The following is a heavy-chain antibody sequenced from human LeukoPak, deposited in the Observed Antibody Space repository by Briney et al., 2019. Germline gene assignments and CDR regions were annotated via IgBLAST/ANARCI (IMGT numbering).Heavy chain of an antibody. J-gene: IGHJ6*02. CDR2: ISYDGSNK. V-gene: IGHV3-30-3*01. D-gene: IGHD6-19*01. CDR3: ARLYSSGWTYYYYYGMDV. Sequence: PGGSLRLSCAASGFTFSSYAVHWVRQAPGKGLEWVAVISYDGSNKYYADSVKGRFTISRDNSKNTLYLQMNSLRAEDTAVYYCARLYSSGWTYYYYYGMDVWGQGTTVTVSS. CDR1: GFTFSSYA.